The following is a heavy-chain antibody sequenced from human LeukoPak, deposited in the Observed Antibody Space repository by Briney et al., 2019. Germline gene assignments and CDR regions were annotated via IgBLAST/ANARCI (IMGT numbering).Heavy chain of an antibody. CDR1: GYTFAGYY. CDR2: INPNSGGT. Sequence: ASVKVSCKASGYTFAGYYMHWVRQAPGQGLEWMGWINPNSGGTNYAQKFQGRVTMTRDTSISTAYMELSRLRSDDTAVYYCARVLVVPAAIGGWFDPWGPGTLVTVSS. D-gene: IGHD2-2*01. V-gene: IGHV1-2*02. J-gene: IGHJ5*02. CDR3: ARVLVVPAAIGGWFDP.